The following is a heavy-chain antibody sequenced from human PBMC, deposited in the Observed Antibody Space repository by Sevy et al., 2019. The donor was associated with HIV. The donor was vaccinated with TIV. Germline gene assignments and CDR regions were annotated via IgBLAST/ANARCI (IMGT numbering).Heavy chain of an antibody. CDR1: GGSISSSSYY. V-gene: IGHV4-39*01. J-gene: IGHJ4*02. CDR2: IYYSGST. Sequence: SETLSLTCTVSGGSISSSSYYWGWIRQPPGKGLEWIGRIYYSGSTYYNPYLKSRVTISVDTSKNQFSLKPSSVTAADTAVYYFARLLILAYYFDYWGQGTLVTVSS. CDR3: ARLLILAYYFDY. D-gene: IGHD3-3*01.